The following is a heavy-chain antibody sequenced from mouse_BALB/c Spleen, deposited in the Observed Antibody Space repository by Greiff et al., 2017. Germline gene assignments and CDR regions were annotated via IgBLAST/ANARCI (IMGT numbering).Heavy chain of an antibody. CDR2: INSNGGST. CDR3: ARGHDYSWFAY. J-gene: IGHJ3*01. V-gene: IGHV5-6-3*01. CDR1: GFTFSSYG. Sequence: DVQLVESGGGLVQPGGSLKLSCAASGFTFSSYGMSWVRQTPDKRLELVATINSNGGSTYYPDSVKGRFTISRDNAKNTLYLQMSSLKSEDTAMYYCARGHDYSWFAYWGQGTLVTVSA. D-gene: IGHD2-4*01.